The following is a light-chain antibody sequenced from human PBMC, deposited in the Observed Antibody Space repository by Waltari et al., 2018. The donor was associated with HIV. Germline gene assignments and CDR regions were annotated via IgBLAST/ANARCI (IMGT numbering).Light chain of an antibody. CDR2: AVT. Sequence: QSALTQPASVSGSPGQSITISCTGSNSDVGGYHYVSWYQQHPGKAPKLLLFAVTHRPSGISRRFSGSKSGNTATMTISGLQAEDEADYYCSSYTTTSTILFGGGTKVTVL. CDR1: NSDVGGYHY. J-gene: IGLJ2*01. CDR3: SSYTTTSTIL. V-gene: IGLV2-14*01.